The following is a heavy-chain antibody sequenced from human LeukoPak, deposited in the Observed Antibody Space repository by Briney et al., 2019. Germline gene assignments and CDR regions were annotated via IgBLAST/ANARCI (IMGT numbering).Heavy chain of an antibody. V-gene: IGHV3-23*01. CDR3: AKPLSAASGTHFHY. CDR2: ISGSGTTT. J-gene: IGHJ4*02. D-gene: IGHD6-13*01. CDR1: GFTFSSYA. Sequence: GGSLRLSCAASGFTFSSYAMSWVRQAPGKGLDWVSAISGSGTTTYYADSVKGRFTLSRDISKNTLYLQMNSLRAEDTAVYYCAKPLSAASGTHFHYWGQGTLVTVSS.